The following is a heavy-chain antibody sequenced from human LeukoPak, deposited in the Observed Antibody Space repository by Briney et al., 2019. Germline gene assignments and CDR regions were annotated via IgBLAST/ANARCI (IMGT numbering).Heavy chain of an antibody. V-gene: IGHV4-39*07. Sequence: SETLSLTCTVSGGSISSSSYYWGWIRQPPGKGLEWIGNIYYSGSTYYNPSLESRVTMSLDTSKNQFSLKLSSVTAADTAVYYCARDENGYVWGSFRAWGQGTLVTVSS. CDR2: IYYSGST. D-gene: IGHD3-16*02. CDR3: ARDENGYVWGSFRA. J-gene: IGHJ5*02. CDR1: GGSISSSSYY.